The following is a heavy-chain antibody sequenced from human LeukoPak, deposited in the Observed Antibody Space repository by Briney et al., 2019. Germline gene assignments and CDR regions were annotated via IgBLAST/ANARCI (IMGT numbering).Heavy chain of an antibody. CDR1: GFTFSSYS. D-gene: IGHD5-24*01. J-gene: IGHJ5*02. CDR3: ARCGRDGYNEGNWFDP. V-gene: IGHV3-21*01. CDR2: ISSSRSYI. Sequence: GGSLRLSCAASGFTFSSYSMNWVRQAPGKGLEWVSSISSSRSYIYYADSVKGRFTISRDNAKNSLYLQMNSLRAEDTAVYYCARCGRDGYNEGNWFDPWGQGTLVTVSS.